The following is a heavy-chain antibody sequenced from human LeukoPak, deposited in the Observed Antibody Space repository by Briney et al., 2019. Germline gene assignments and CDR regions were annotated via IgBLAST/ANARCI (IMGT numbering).Heavy chain of an antibody. V-gene: IGHV3-23*01. J-gene: IGHJ4*02. CDR2: ICGSVSGSGDCT. CDR3: ARVSGSYDFWSGYYSTYYFDY. CDR1: GFSFGSYA. D-gene: IGHD3-3*01. Sequence: GGSLRLSCAASGFSFGSYAMSWVRQAAGKGLEWVSEICGSVSGSGDCTHYADSVKGRFTISRDNSKNTLYLQMNSLRAEDTAVYYCARVSGSYDFWSGYYSTYYFDYWGQGTLVTVSS.